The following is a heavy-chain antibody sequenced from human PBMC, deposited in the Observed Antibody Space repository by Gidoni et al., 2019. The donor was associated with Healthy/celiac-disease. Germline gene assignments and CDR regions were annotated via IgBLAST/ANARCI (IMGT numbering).Heavy chain of an antibody. CDR2: IYPGDSDT. J-gene: IGHJ4*02. Sequence: EVQLVQSGAEVKKPGESLKISCKGSEYSFTSYWIGWVRQMPGKGLEWMGIIYPGDSDTRYSPSFQGQVTISADKSISTAYLQWSSLKASDTAMYYCARRACSSTSCYYYFDYWGQGTLVTVSS. CDR3: ARRACSSTSCYYYFDY. CDR1: EYSFTSYW. V-gene: IGHV5-51*01. D-gene: IGHD2-2*01.